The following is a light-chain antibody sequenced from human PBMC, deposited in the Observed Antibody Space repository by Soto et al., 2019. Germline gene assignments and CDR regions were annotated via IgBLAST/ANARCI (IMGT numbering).Light chain of an antibody. Sequence: EIVLTQSAGTLSLSPGERATLSCRASQSVSSTYLAWYQHKLGQAPRLLIYGASSKASGIPDRFSGSGSGTDFTLTISRLEPEDFAVYYCQQYGSSPRSFGQGTKV. V-gene: IGKV3-20*01. J-gene: IGKJ1*01. CDR1: QSVSSTY. CDR2: GAS. CDR3: QQYGSSPRS.